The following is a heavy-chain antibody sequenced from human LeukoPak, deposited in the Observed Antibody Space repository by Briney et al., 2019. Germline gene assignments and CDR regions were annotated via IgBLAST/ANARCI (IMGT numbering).Heavy chain of an antibody. CDR2: ISGRGGRT. Sequence: SGGSLRLSCAASGCTFSSYAMSWVRQAPGKGLEWVSAISGRGGRTYYADSVKGRFTISRDNSKNTLYLQMNSLRAEDTAVYYCAKDRPKSYYDSSGYPDVAFDIWGQGTMVTVSS. V-gene: IGHV3-23*01. CDR1: GCTFSSYA. J-gene: IGHJ3*02. CDR3: AKDRPKSYYDSSGYPDVAFDI. D-gene: IGHD3-22*01.